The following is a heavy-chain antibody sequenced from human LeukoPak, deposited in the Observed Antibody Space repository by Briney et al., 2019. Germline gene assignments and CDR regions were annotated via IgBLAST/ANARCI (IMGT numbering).Heavy chain of an antibody. CDR2: ISSSSTYI. CDR3: ARDPRYDTTGYYYGPYYFDY. V-gene: IGHV3-21*01. D-gene: IGHD3-22*01. J-gene: IGHJ4*02. CDR1: GFTFRSYS. Sequence: PGGSLRLSCAASGFTFRSYSMNWVRQAPGKGLEWVSSISSSSTYIYYADSVKGRFTISRDNAKNSLYPQMSSLRAEDTAVYYCARDPRYDTTGYYYGPYYFDYWGQGTPVTVSS.